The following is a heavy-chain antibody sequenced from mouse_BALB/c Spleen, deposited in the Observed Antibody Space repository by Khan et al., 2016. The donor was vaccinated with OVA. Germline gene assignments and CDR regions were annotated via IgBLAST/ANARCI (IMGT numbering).Heavy chain of an antibody. CDR3: TRRPGYFDV. J-gene: IGHJ1*01. Sequence: EVQRVESGGGLVKPGGSLKLSCTASGFTFSSYDMSWVRQTPEKRLEWVAYINSGGDTTYSPDTVKGRFPISRANAKNTLYLQMSSLKSEDTAIYYCTRRPGYFDVWGAGTTVTVSS. V-gene: IGHV5-12-1*01. CDR2: INSGGDTT. CDR1: GFTFSSYD.